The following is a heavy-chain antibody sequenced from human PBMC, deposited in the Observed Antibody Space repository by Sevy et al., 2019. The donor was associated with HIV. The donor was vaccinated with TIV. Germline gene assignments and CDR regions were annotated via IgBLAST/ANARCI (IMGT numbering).Heavy chain of an antibody. D-gene: IGHD3-16*01. J-gene: IGHJ5*02. CDR2: IYYSGST. Sequence: SETLSLTCTVSGGSISGSSYYWGWIRQPPGKGLEWIGSIYYSGSTYYNSSLKSRVTISVDTSKNQFSLKLSSVTAADTAVYYCSLGAPYNCFDPWGQGTLVTVSS. V-gene: IGHV4-39*01. CDR3: SLGAPYNCFDP. CDR1: GGSISGSSYY.